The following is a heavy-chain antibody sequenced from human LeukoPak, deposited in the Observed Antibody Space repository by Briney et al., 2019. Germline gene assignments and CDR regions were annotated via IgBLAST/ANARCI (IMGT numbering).Heavy chain of an antibody. CDR2: IYYSGST. Sequence: SETLSLTCTVSGGSISSYYWSWIRQPPGKGLEWIGYIYYSGSTNYNPSLKSRVTISVDTSKNQFSLKLSSVTAADTAVYYCARGAGPSYDILTGWGKGSAFDIWGQGTMVTVSS. J-gene: IGHJ3*02. CDR3: ARGAGPSYDILTGWGKGSAFDI. V-gene: IGHV4-59*01. D-gene: IGHD3-9*01. CDR1: GGSISSYY.